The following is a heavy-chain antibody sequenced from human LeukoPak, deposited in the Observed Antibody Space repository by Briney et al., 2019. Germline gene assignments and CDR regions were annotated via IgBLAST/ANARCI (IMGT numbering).Heavy chain of an antibody. Sequence: SVKVSCKASGGTFSSYAISWVRQAPGQGLEWMGGIIPIFGTANYAQKFQGRVTITADESTSTAYMELRSLRSDDTAVYYCARDGVATSVDFDYWGQGTLVTASS. D-gene: IGHD5-12*01. CDR2: IIPIFGTA. J-gene: IGHJ4*02. CDR3: ARDGVATSVDFDY. V-gene: IGHV1-69*01. CDR1: GGTFSSYA.